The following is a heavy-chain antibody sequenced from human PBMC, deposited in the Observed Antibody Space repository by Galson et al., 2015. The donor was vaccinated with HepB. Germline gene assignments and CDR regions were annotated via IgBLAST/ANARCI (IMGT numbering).Heavy chain of an antibody. J-gene: IGHJ5*02. CDR3: ARGALIVVVDATPNNWFDP. Sequence: SVKVSCKASGYTFSSYSITWMRQAPGQGLEWMGWISAYNHDTNYAQKLQGRVTMTTDTSTSTAYMELRSLRSDDTAVYYCARGALIVVVDATPNNWFDPWGQGTLVTVSS. V-gene: IGHV1-18*04. CDR1: GYTFSSYS. D-gene: IGHD2-15*01. CDR2: ISAYNHDT.